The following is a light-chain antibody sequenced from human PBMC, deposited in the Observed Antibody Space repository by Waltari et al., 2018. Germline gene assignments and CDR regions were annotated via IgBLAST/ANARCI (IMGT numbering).Light chain of an antibody. Sequence: QAVLTQPASLSASPGASVSLTCTLRSDINVGAYKIYWYQQRPGSPPQFPLKYKSDSDKPRGSGGPSRFSVSRDTSANAGILLSSGLQAEDEADYYCMILHNNAVVFGGGTKLAVL. CDR3: MILHNNAVV. V-gene: IGLV5-45*01. CDR1: SDINVGAYK. CDR2: YKSDSDK. J-gene: IGLJ3*02.